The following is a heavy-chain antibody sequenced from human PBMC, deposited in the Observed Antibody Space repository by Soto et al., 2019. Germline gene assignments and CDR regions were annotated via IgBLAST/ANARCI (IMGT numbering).Heavy chain of an antibody. Sequence: EVQLVQSGAEVKKPGESLRISCKGSGYSFTSYWISWVRQMPGKGLEWMGRIDPSDSYTNYSPSFQGHVTISADKSISTAYLQWSSLKASDTAMYYCARRADYDGSGSYVNWFDPWGQGTLVTVSS. CDR3: ARRADYDGSGSYVNWFDP. V-gene: IGHV5-10-1*03. D-gene: IGHD3-10*01. J-gene: IGHJ5*02. CDR1: GYSFTSYW. CDR2: IDPSDSYT.